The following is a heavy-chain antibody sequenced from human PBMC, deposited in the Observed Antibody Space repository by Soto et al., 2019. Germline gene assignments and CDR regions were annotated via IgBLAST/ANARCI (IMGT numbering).Heavy chain of an antibody. CDR2: IDGSGATK. Sequence: EVQLLESGGGLVQPGGSLRLSCGVSGFTFNDFEMNWVRQAPGKGPEWLAYIDGSGATKKYADSVRGRFTISRDNPNNSLFLQMSSRSAADTAIYYCARAFGRFNYWCQGTLASVSS. CDR3: ARAFGRFNY. D-gene: IGHD3-10*01. V-gene: IGHV3-48*03. J-gene: IGHJ4*02. CDR1: GFTFNDFE.